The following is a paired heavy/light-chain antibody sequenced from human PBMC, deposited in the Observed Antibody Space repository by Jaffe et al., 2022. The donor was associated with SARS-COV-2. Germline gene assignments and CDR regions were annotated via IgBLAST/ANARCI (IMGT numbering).Heavy chain of an antibody. CDR1: GGSFSGYY. J-gene: IGHJ6*02. CDR3: ARGGHFWSGYYNYYYGMDV. V-gene: IGHV4-34*01. D-gene: IGHD3-3*02. CDR2: INHSGST. Sequence: QVQLQQWGAGLLKPSETLSLTCAVYGGSFSGYYWSWIRQPPGKGLEWIGEINHSGSTNYNPSLKSRVTISVDTSKNQFSLKLSSVTAADTAVYYCARGGHFWSGYYNYYYGMDVWGQGTTVTVSS.
Light chain of an antibody. CDR1: QGISSY. CDR3: QQLNSYPFT. CDR2: AAS. J-gene: IGKJ3*01. V-gene: IGKV1-9*01. Sequence: DIQLTQSPSFLSASVGDRVTITCRASQGISSYLAWYQQKPGKAPKLLIYAASTLQSGVPSRFSGSGSGTEFTLTISSLQPEDFATYYCQQLNSYPFTFGPGTKVDIK.